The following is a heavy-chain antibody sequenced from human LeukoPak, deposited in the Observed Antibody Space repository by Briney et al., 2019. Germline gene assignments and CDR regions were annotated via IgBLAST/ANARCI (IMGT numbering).Heavy chain of an antibody. J-gene: IGHJ5*02. CDR2: IYYSGST. CDR1: GGSFSGYY. CDR3: ARYDSRRNWFDP. Sequence: SETLSLTCAVYGGSFSGYYWSWIRQPPGKGLGWIGYIYYSGSTNYNPSLKSRVTISVDTSKNQFSLKLSSVTAADTAVYYCARYDSRRNWFDPWGQGTLVTVSS. D-gene: IGHD3-22*01. V-gene: IGHV4-59*01.